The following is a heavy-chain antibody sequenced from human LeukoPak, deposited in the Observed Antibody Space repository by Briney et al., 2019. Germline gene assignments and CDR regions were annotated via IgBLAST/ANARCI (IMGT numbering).Heavy chain of an antibody. V-gene: IGHV4-31*03. D-gene: IGHD1-26*01. CDR3: ARDVTGGSYFDY. CDR2: IHSSGTT. CDR1: GGSINSGGYY. Sequence: RTSQTLSLTCTVSGGSINSGGYYWSWIRQLPGKGLDWIGYIHSSGTTYYNPSLKSRVTMSVDTSKNQFSLKLISVTAADTAVYYCARDVTGGSYFDYWGQGTLVTVSS. J-gene: IGHJ4*02.